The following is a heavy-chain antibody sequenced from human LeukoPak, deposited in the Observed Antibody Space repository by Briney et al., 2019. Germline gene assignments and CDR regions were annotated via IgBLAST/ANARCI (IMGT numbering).Heavy chain of an antibody. CDR2: IYYSGST. V-gene: IGHV4-39*01. D-gene: IGHD3-16*02. CDR3: ARSVLSVWGSYRYFDY. Sequence: SETLSLTCTVSGGSIGSSSYYWGWIRQPPGKGLEWIGSIYYSGSTYYNPSLKSRVTISVDTSKNQFSLKLSSVTAADTAVYYCARSVLSVWGSYRYFDYWGQGTLVTVSS. CDR1: GGSIGSSSYY. J-gene: IGHJ4*02.